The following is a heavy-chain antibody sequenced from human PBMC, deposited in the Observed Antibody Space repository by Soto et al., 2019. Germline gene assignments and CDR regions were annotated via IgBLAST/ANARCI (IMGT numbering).Heavy chain of an antibody. V-gene: IGHV3-64*01. Sequence: EVQLAESGGGMVQPGGSLRLSCVASGFTFSSYDMHWVRQAPGKGLEYVSSISSNGGTTYYGNSVKGRFTISRDNSKNAMFRQMGSLRAEDMTVYYCVRRVSGNYKYWGQGTRVSVSS. D-gene: IGHD1-7*01. CDR1: GFTFSSYD. J-gene: IGHJ4*02. CDR2: ISSNGGTT. CDR3: VRRVSGNYKY.